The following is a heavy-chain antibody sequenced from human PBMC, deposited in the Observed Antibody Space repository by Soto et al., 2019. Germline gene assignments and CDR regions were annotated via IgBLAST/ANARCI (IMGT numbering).Heavy chain of an antibody. V-gene: IGHV4-39*02. CDR3: ARDSSSGWYVNYYYYGMDV. J-gene: IGHJ6*02. D-gene: IGHD6-19*01. CDR2: IYYSGST. CDR1: GGSISSSSYY. Sequence: SETLSLTCTVSGGSISSSSYYWGWIRQPPGKGLEWIGSIYYSGSTYYNPSLKSRVTISVDTSKNQFSLKLSSVTAADTAVYYCARDSSSGWYVNYYYYGMDVWGQGTTVT.